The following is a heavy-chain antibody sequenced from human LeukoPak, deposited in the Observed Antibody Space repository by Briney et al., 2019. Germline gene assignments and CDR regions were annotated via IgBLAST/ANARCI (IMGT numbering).Heavy chain of an antibody. CDR1: GFPFSSYG. CDR3: ARDLSAAFDF. Sequence: PGGSLRLSCAASGFPFSSYGMHWFRQAPGKGLEWVARLVYDERSDYANSVKGRFSISRDNSKNTLFLDMSDLRVEDTAVYYCARDLSAAFDFWGQGVLVTVPS. CDR2: LVYDERS. D-gene: IGHD6-19*01. V-gene: IGHV3-33*05. J-gene: IGHJ4*02.